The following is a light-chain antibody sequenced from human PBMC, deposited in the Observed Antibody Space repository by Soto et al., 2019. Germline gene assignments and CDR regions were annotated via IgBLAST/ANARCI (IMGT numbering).Light chain of an antibody. Sequence: EIVLTQSPGTLSLSPGERVTLSCRASQSVSNSYLAWYQQKPGQAPRLLIYGASSRATGIPDRFSGSGSGTDFILTISRLEPEDFAVYYCQQYVSSPWTFGQGTKVEIK. CDR2: GAS. J-gene: IGKJ1*01. CDR3: QQYVSSPWT. CDR1: QSVSNSY. V-gene: IGKV3-20*01.